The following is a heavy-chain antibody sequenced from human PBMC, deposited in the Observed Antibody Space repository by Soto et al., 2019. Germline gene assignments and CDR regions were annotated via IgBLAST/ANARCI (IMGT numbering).Heavy chain of an antibody. CDR1: GGSISSGDYF. Sequence: PSDTLSLTCTVSGGSISSGDYFWSWIRQPPGKGLEWIGNIYHSGSTYYTPSLKSRVIISLDTSKNQFSLRLSTVAAADTAVYFCARDQWDSGGYSGLDPWGQGTLVTVSS. CDR3: ARDQWDSGGYSGLDP. J-gene: IGHJ5*02. CDR2: IYHSGST. D-gene: IGHD3-22*01. V-gene: IGHV4-30-4*02.